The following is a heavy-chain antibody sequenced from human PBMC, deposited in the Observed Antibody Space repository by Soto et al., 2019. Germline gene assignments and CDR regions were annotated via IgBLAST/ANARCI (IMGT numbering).Heavy chain of an antibody. J-gene: IGHJ5*02. CDR2: IYATGTT. Sequence: SETLSLTCTVSGASISGFYWSWIRKSAGKGLEWIGRIYATGTTDYNPSLKSRIMMSVDTSKKQFSLKLRSVTAADTAVYYCVRDGTKTLRDWFDPWGQGISVTVS. CDR1: GASISGFY. CDR3: VRDGTKTLRDWFDP. V-gene: IGHV4-4*07. D-gene: IGHD1-1*01.